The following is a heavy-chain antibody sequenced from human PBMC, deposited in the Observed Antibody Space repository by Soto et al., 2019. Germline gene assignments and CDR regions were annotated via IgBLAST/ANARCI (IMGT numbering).Heavy chain of an antibody. J-gene: IGHJ4*02. CDR3: AKDSDLGDPNPYYFDY. CDR2: ISYDGSNK. V-gene: IGHV3-30*18. Sequence: GGSLRLSCAASGFTFSSYGMHWVRQAPGKGLEWVAVISYDGSNKYYADSVKGRFTISRDNSKNTLYLQMNSLRAEDTAVYYCAKDSDLGDPNPYYFDYWGQGTLVTVSS. CDR1: GFTFSSYG. D-gene: IGHD3-10*01.